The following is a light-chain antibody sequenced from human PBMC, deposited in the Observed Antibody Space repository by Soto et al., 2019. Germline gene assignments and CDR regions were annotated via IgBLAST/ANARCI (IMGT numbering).Light chain of an antibody. CDR3: VLYRGSGIGV. Sequence: QAVVTQEPSFSVSPGRTVTLTCGLSSGSVSTSYYPSWYQQTPGQAPRTLIYSKNTRSSGVPDRFSGSILGNKAALTITGAQADYESDYYFVLYRGSGIGVFGGGTKLTVL. CDR2: SKN. V-gene: IGLV8-61*01. J-gene: IGLJ3*02. CDR1: SGSVSTSYY.